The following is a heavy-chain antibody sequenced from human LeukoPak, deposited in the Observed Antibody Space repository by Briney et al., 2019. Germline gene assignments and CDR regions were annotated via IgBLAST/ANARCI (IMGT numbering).Heavy chain of an antibody. Sequence: GGSLRLSCAASGFTFSTYWMNWVRQAPGKGLEWVANIKQDGSEKYYVDSVKGRFTISRDNAKNSLYLQMNSLRAEDTAVYYCARSLGYCSAGSCFPFDYWGQGTLVTVSS. V-gene: IGHV3-7*05. D-gene: IGHD2-15*01. CDR3: ARSLGYCSAGSCFPFDY. J-gene: IGHJ4*02. CDR1: GFTFSTYW. CDR2: IKQDGSEK.